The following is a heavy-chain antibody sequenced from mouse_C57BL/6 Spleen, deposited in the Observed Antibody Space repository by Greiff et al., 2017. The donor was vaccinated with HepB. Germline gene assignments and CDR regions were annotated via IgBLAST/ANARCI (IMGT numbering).Heavy chain of an antibody. J-gene: IGHJ3*01. CDR1: GYTFTSYW. CDR3: ARGAYYYGSSQAWFAY. D-gene: IGHD1-1*01. CDR2: IDPNSGGT. Sequence: QVQLKQPGAELVKPGASVKLSCKASGYTFTSYWMHWVKQRPGRGLEWIGRIDPNSGGTKYNEKFKSKATLTVDKPSSTAYMQLSSLTSEDSAVYYCARGAYYYGSSQAWFAYWGQGTLVTVSA. V-gene: IGHV1-72*01.